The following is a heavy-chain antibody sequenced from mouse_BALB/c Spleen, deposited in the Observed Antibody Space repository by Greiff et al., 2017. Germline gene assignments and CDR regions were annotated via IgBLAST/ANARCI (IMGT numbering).Heavy chain of an antibody. D-gene: IGHD2-14*01. CDR1: GYAFTSHH. Sequence: QPSGPELVKPGASVKVFRKASGYAFTSHHMYRVKPSHGKSPEWIGYIDSYNGGTRFNQKFKGKAPLTVDKSSSTAYMHLNSLTSKDSAVYYCARLGDYRYDGGFDYWGQGTTLTVSS. CDR2: IDSYNGGT. CDR3: ARLGDYRYDGGFDY. V-gene: IGHV1S135*01. J-gene: IGHJ2*01.